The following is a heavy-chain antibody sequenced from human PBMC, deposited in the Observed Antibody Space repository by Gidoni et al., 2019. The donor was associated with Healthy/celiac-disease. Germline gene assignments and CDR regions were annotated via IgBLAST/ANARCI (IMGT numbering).Heavy chain of an antibody. CDR3: ARPGSLTAIDY. Sequence: QLQLQESGTGLVKPSETLSLTCTVPGGPISSSSYYWGWIRQPPGRGLGWIGSIYYSGSTCYNPSLKRRVTISVDTSKTQFSLKLSSVTAADTAVYYCARPGSLTAIDYWGQGTLVTVSS. CDR2: IYYSGST. D-gene: IGHD7-27*01. CDR1: GGPISSSSYY. J-gene: IGHJ4*02. V-gene: IGHV4-39*07.